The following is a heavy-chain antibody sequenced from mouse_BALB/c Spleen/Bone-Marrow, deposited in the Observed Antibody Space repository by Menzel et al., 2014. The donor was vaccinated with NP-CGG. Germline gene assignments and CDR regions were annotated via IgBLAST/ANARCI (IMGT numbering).Heavy chain of an antibody. CDR1: GFDFSRYW. J-gene: IGHJ2*01. V-gene: IGHV4-1*02. CDR2: INPDSSTI. D-gene: IGHD1-1*01. CDR3: ARQWYYGSSYY. Sequence: EVKVVESGGGLVQPGGSLKLSCAASGFDFSRYWMSWVRQAPGKGLEWIGEINPDSSTINYTPSLKDKFIISRDNAKNTLYLLMSKVRSEDTALYYCARQWYYGSSYYWGQGTTLTVSS.